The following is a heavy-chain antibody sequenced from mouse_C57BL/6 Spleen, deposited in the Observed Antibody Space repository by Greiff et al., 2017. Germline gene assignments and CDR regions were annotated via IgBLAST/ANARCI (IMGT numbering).Heavy chain of an antibody. D-gene: IGHD2-3*01. CDR1: GFTFSSYA. V-gene: IGHV5-4*01. CDR3: ARVIYDGYYFDY. J-gene: IGHJ2*01. CDR2: ISDGGSYT. Sequence: EVHLVESGGGLVKPGGSLKLSCAASGFTFSSYAMSWVRQTPEKRLEWVATISDGGSYTYYPDNVKGRFTISRDNAKNNLYLQMSHLKSEDTAMYYCARVIYDGYYFDYWGQGTTLTVSS.